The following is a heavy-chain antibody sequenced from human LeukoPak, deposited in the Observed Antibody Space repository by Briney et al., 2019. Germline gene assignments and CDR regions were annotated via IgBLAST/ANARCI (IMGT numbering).Heavy chain of an antibody. CDR2: IYYSGST. D-gene: IGHD1-14*01. CDR3: ASDRTPWDAFDI. J-gene: IGHJ3*02. Sequence: KPSETLSLTCAVSGVSVTSYYWSWIRQPPGKGLEWIGYIYYSGSTNYNPSLKSRVTISLDTSKNQFSLTLSSVTAADTAVYYCASDRTPWDAFDIWGQGTMVTVSS. CDR1: GVSVTSYY. V-gene: IGHV4-59*02.